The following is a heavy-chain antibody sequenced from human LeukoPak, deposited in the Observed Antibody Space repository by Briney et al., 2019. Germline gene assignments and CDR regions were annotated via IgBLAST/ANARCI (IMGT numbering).Heavy chain of an antibody. J-gene: IGHJ4*02. CDR1: GGSISSYY. V-gene: IGHV4-59*12. Sequence: PSETLSLTCTVSGGSISSYYWSWIRQPPGKGLEWIGYIYYSGSTNYNPSLKSRVTLSVDMSKNQFSLRLGSVTAADTAVYYCARGPSQFGYWGQGTLVTVSS. CDR2: IYYSGST. CDR3: ARGPSQFGY.